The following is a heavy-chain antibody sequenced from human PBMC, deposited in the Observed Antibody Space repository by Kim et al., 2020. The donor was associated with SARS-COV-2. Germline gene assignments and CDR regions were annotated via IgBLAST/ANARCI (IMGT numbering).Heavy chain of an antibody. CDR1: GGSISSGSYY. CDR3: ASSSQGRDY. CDR2: IYTSGST. Sequence: SETLSLTCTVSGGSISSGSYYWSWIRQPAGKGLEWIGRIYTSGSTNYNPSLKSRVTISVDTSKNQFSLKLSSVTAADTAVYYCASSSQGRDYWGQGTLVTVSS. V-gene: IGHV4-61*02. D-gene: IGHD6-13*01. J-gene: IGHJ4*02.